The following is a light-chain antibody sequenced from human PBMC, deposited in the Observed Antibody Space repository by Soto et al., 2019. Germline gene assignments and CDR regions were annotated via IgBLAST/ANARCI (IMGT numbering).Light chain of an antibody. J-gene: IGKJ1*01. CDR3: QQYNDYWT. CDR1: QSLNSW. V-gene: IGKV1-5*03. Sequence: DIQMTQSPSTLSASVGDRVTITCRASQSLNSWLAWYQQKPGKAPKLLIYKASNLKSGVPSRFSGSGSGTEFTLTISSLQPDDFATYYCQQYNDYWTFGQGTKVEIK. CDR2: KAS.